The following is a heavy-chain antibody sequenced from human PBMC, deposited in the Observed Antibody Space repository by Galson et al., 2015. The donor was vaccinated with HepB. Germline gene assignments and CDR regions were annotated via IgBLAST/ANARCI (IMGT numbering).Heavy chain of an antibody. V-gene: IGHV3-30*04. CDR3: ARDTVFFMVATNGFDY. Sequence: SLRLSCAASGFTFSSYAMHWVRQAPGKGLEWVAVISYDGSNKYYADSVKGRFTISRDNSKNTLYLQMNSLRAEDTAVYYCARDTVFFMVATNGFDYWGQGTLVTVSS. CDR1: GFTFSSYA. J-gene: IGHJ4*02. CDR2: ISYDGSNK. D-gene: IGHD5-12*01.